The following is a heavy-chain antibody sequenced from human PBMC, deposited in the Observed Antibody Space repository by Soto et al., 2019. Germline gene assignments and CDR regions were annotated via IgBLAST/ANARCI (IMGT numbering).Heavy chain of an antibody. V-gene: IGHV3-11*06. D-gene: IGHD2-2*01. CDR1: GFTFSDYY. J-gene: IGHJ6*02. CDR3: ARDGSRYRSSSSCRSGYYYYGLDV. Sequence: GGSLRLSXAASGFTFSDYYMSWIRQAPGKGLEWVSYIASSSTYTSYADSVKGRFTISRDNAKNPLYLQMNSLRADDTAVYYCARDGSRYRSSSSCRSGYYYYGLDVWGQGTTVTVSS. CDR2: IASSSTYT.